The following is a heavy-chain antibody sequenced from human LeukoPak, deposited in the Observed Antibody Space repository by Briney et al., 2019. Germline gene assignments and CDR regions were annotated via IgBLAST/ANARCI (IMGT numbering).Heavy chain of an antibody. J-gene: IGHJ5*02. CDR3: ARDLLFGELLINRFDP. CDR2: IIPILGIA. Sequence: ASVKVSCKASGGTFSSYAISWVRQAPGQGLEWMGRIIPILGIANYAQKFQGRVTITADKSTSTAYMELSSLRSEDTAVYYCARDLLFGELLINRFDPWGQGTLVTVSS. V-gene: IGHV1-69*04. CDR1: GGTFSSYA. D-gene: IGHD3-10*02.